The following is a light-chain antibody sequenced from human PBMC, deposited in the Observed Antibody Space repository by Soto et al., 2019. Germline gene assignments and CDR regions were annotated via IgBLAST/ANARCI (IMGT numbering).Light chain of an antibody. CDR3: QQYGRSPTT. Sequence: EVVMTQSPVTLSVSPGERVTLSCRASQSVSSNLAWYQHKPGQSPRLLIYGASSRATGIPDRFSGSGSGTDFTLTISRLEPEDFAVYYCQQYGRSPTTFGQGTKVDIK. V-gene: IGKV3-20*01. CDR2: GAS. J-gene: IGKJ1*01. CDR1: QSVSSN.